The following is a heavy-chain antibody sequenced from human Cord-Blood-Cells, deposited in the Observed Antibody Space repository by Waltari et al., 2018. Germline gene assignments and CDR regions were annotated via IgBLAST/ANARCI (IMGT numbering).Heavy chain of an antibody. D-gene: IGHD6-13*01. CDR1: GFTVSSNY. V-gene: IGHV3-53*01. CDR3: ARLDSSSWSHFDY. Sequence: EVQLVESGGGLIQPGGSLRLSCAAPGFTVSSNYISWVRQAPGKGLEWVSVIYSGGSTYYADSVKGRFTISRDNSKNTLYLQMNSLRAEDTAVYYCARLDSSSWSHFDYWGQGTLVTVSS. J-gene: IGHJ4*02. CDR2: IYSGGST.